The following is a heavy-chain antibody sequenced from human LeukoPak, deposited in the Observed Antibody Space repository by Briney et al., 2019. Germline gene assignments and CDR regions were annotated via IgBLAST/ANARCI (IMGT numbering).Heavy chain of an antibody. CDR2: ICSGGSST. D-gene: IGHD3-10*01. Sequence: GGSLSLSCSASGFTFSSSAMYWVRQPQGKGLECVAAICSGGSSTFYADSVNGRLTISRDNSKNMLYLQMSSLRADDAAVYYCVKTLKYYGSGRGLFDSWGQGTLVTVSS. V-gene: IGHV3-64D*06. CDR1: GFTFSSSA. J-gene: IGHJ4*02. CDR3: VKTLKYYGSGRGLFDS.